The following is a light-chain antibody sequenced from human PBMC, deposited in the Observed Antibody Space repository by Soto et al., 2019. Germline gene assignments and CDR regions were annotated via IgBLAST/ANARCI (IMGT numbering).Light chain of an antibody. V-gene: IGLV1-44*01. J-gene: IGLJ1*01. CDR1: SSNIGSNT. Sequence: SVLTQPPSASGTPGQRVTISCSGSSSNIGSNTVNWYQQLPGTAPKLLIYSNNQRPSGVPDRFSGSKSGTSASLAISGLQSEDEADYYCAAWDDSLNASYVFGTGTKVTVL. CDR3: AAWDDSLNASYV. CDR2: SNN.